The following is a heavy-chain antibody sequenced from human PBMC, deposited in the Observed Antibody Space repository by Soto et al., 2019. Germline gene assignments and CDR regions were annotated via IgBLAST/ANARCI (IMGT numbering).Heavy chain of an antibody. CDR2: MNPNSGNT. CDR1: GYTFTSYD. J-gene: IGHJ6*02. D-gene: IGHD3-3*01. V-gene: IGHV1-8*01. CDR3: ARVFFGVVRTGSNNYYYYYGMDV. Sequence: ASVKVSCKASGYTFTSYDINWVRQATGQGLEWMGWMNPNSGNTGYAQKLQGRVTMTRNTSISTAYMELSSLRSEDTAVYYCARVFFGVVRTGSNNYYYYYGMDVWGQGTTVTVS.